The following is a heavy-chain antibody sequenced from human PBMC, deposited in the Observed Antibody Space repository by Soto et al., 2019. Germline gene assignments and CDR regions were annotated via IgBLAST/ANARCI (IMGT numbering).Heavy chain of an antibody. CDR3: ARDRGVSSGWYSGFDY. V-gene: IGHV1-18*04. Sequence: ASVKVSCKASGYTFTSYGINWVRQAPGQGLEWMGWISAYNGNTNYAQKLQGRVTMTTDTSTSTAYMELRSLRSDDTAVYYCARDRGVSSGWYSGFDYWGQGTLVTVSS. J-gene: IGHJ4*02. D-gene: IGHD6-19*01. CDR2: ISAYNGNT. CDR1: GYTFTSYG.